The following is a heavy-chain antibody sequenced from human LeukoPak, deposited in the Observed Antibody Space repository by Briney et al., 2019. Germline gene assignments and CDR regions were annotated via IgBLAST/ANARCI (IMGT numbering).Heavy chain of an antibody. D-gene: IGHD3-10*01. V-gene: IGHV4-34*01. Sequence: SETLSLTCAVYGGSFSGYYWSWIRQPPGKGLEWIGEINHSGSTNYNPSLKSRVTISVDTSKNQFSLKLSSVTAADTAVYYCARGQIGAGRNYYYYYYMDVWGKGTTVTVSS. CDR1: GGSFSGYY. J-gene: IGHJ6*03. CDR2: INHSGST. CDR3: ARGQIGAGRNYYYYYYMDV.